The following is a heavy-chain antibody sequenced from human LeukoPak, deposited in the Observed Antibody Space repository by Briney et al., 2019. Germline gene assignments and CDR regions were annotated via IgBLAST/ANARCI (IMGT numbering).Heavy chain of an antibody. D-gene: IGHD3-22*01. Sequence: WASVKVSCKASGYTFTSYYMHWVRQAPGQGLEWMGIINPSGGSTSYAQKFQGRVTMTRDTSTSTVCMELSSLRSEDTAVYYCARDQSYYDSSGPIDYWGQGTLVTVSS. CDR3: ARDQSYYDSSGPIDY. J-gene: IGHJ4*02. V-gene: IGHV1-46*03. CDR1: GYTFTSYY. CDR2: INPSGGST.